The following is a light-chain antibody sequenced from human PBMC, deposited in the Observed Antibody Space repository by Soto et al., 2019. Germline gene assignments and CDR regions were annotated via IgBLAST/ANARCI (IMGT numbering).Light chain of an antibody. CDR1: SSNIGAGYD. Sequence: QSVLTQPPSVSGAPGQRVTISCTGSSSNIGAGYDIHWYQQLPGTAPKLLTYGNFNRPSGVPDRFSGSKSGTSVSLAITGLQAEDEADYYCQSYDSSLSVVVFGGGTKLTVL. V-gene: IGLV1-40*01. J-gene: IGLJ2*01. CDR2: GNF. CDR3: QSYDSSLSVVV.